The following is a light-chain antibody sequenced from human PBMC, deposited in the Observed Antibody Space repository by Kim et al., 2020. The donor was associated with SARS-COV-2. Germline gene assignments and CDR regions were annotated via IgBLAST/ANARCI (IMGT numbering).Light chain of an antibody. CDR2: DAS. CDR1: PSVGTS. Sequence: PLSFPPGETSTLSCRPSPSVGTSLSCSQQHPGQVPRLLIYDASTRATGIPARFRGSGSGTDFTLPIGPLDPADFAVYYCQQRGNFGQGTRLEIK. V-gene: IGKV3-11*01. J-gene: IGKJ5*01. CDR3: QQRGN.